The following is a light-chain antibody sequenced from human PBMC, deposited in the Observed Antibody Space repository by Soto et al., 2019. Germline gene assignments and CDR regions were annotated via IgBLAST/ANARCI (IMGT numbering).Light chain of an antibody. CDR3: QQYNNWPPWT. CDR2: GAS. Sequence: EIVMTQSPATLSVSPGERATLSCRASQSVSSNLAWYQQKPGQAPRLLIYGASTRATGIPARFSGSGSGTEFTLTISGLQSEDFVVYYCQQYNNWPPWTFGQGTKVEIK. V-gene: IGKV3-15*01. CDR1: QSVSSN. J-gene: IGKJ1*01.